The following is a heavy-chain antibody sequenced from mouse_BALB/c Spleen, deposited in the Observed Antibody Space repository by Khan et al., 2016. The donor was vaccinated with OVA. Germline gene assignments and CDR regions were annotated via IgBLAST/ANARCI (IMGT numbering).Heavy chain of an antibody. V-gene: IGHV1-4*01. D-gene: IGHD2-14*01. Sequence: QVQLQQPGAELARPGASVKMSCKASGYTLSSHTMHWVKQRPGQGLEWIGYINPRSGYTQYNQKFNDKATLTADTSSSTAYMQLSSLTSEDSAVYYCARRTTEDALDYWGQGTSVTVSS. CDR1: GYTLSSHT. CDR2: INPRSGYT. CDR3: ARRTTEDALDY. J-gene: IGHJ4*01.